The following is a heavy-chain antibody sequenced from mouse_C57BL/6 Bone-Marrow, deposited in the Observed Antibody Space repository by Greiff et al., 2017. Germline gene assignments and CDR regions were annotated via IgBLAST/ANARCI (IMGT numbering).Heavy chain of an antibody. V-gene: IGHV14-4*01. CDR2: IDPENGDT. Sequence: VQLQQSGAELVRPGASVKLSCTASGFNIKDDYMHWVKPRPEQGLEWIGWIDPENGDTEYASKFQGKATITADTSSNTAYLQLSSLTSEDTAVYYCTTLESAWFAYWGQGTLVTVSA. CDR1: GFNIKDDY. CDR3: TTLESAWFAY. J-gene: IGHJ3*01.